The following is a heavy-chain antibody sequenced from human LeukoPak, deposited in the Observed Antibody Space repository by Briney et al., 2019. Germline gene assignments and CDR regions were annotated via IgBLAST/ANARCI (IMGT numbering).Heavy chain of an antibody. Sequence: PSETLSLACTVSGGSISIYYWSWVRQPAGKGLEWIGRTYTSGSTNYNPSLKSRVTMSVDTSKNQFSLKLSSVTAADTAVYYCARTSSSWYSQIDYWGQGTLVTVSS. V-gene: IGHV4-4*07. J-gene: IGHJ4*02. CDR1: GGSISIYY. CDR2: TYTSGST. D-gene: IGHD6-13*01. CDR3: ARTSSSWYSQIDY.